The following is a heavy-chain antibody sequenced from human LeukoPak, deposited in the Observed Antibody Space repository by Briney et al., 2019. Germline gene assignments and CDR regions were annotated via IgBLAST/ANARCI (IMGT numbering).Heavy chain of an antibody. Sequence: GGSLRLSCAASGFTFSSYAMSWVRQAPGKGLEWVSAISGSGGSTYYADSVKGRFTISRDNSKNTLYLQMNSLRAEDTAVYYCAKDFGNCGGDCYYFDYWGQGTLVTVSS. CDR3: AKDFGNCGGDCYYFDY. V-gene: IGHV3-23*01. D-gene: IGHD2-21*01. CDR2: ISGSGGST. J-gene: IGHJ4*02. CDR1: GFTFSSYA.